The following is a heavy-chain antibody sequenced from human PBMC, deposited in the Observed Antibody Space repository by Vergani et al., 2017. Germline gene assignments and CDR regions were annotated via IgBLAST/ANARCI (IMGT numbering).Heavy chain of an antibody. CDR1: GFTFSNAW. CDR2: IKSKNDGGTT. Sequence: EVQLVESGGGLVKPGGSLRLSCAASGFTFSNAWMNWVRQAPGKGLEWVGRIKSKNDGGTTDYAAPLKGRFTISRDNSKNTLYLQMNRLRAEDTAVYYCAKDRSWVYYFYYWGQGTLVTVSS. J-gene: IGHJ4*02. CDR3: AKDRSWVYYFYY. D-gene: IGHD6-13*01. V-gene: IGHV3-15*07.